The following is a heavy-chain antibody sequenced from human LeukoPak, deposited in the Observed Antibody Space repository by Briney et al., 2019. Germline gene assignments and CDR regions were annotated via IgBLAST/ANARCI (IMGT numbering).Heavy chain of an antibody. CDR2: IYYSGST. J-gene: IGHJ4*02. V-gene: IGHV4-39*07. Sequence: KTSQTLSLTCTVSGGSISSSSYYWGWIRQPPGKGLEWIGSIYYSGSTYYNPSLKSRVTISVDTSKNQFSLKLSSVTAADTAVYYCASGRDGYNLSFDYWGQGTLVTVSS. CDR1: GGSISSSSYY. CDR3: ASGRDGYNLSFDY. D-gene: IGHD5-24*01.